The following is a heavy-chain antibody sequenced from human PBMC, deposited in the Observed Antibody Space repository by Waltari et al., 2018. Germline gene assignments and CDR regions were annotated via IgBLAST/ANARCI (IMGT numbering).Heavy chain of an antibody. J-gene: IGHJ4*02. V-gene: IGHV4-34*01. Sequence: QVQLQQWGAGLLTPSETLSLTCAVYGGSFSGYYWTWIRPPPGKGLEWIGEINHSGSTNYNPSLKSRVTISVDTSKNQFSLKLSSVTAADTAVYYCASLLGMAPASHREFDYWGQGTLVTVSS. D-gene: IGHD1-26*01. CDR2: INHSGST. CDR3: ASLLGMAPASHREFDY. CDR1: GGSFSGYY.